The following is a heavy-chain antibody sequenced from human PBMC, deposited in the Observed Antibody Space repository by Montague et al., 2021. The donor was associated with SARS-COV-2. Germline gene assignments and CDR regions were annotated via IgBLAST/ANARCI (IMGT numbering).Heavy chain of an antibody. CDR2: VHYTGST. D-gene: IGHD3-22*01. CDR1: GGSIRSYY. J-gene: IGHJ4*02. V-gene: IGHV4-59*08. Sequence: SETLSLTCEVSGGSIRSYYWSWIRQSPGKGLEWIGYVHYTGSTKYNPSLKTRVTLSLDTPKNHFSLKLLSVTAADTAFYYCARVDSSGPGEYWGQGILVSVSS. CDR3: ARVDSSGPGEY.